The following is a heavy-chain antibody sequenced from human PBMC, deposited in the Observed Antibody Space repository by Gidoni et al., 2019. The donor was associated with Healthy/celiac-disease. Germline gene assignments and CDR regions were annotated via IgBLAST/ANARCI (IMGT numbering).Heavy chain of an antibody. D-gene: IGHD5-18*01. J-gene: IGHJ6*02. CDR2: IWYDGSNK. CDR3: ARDPGYSYGYAAGYYYYGMDV. V-gene: IGHV3-33*01. Sequence: QVQLVESGGGVVQPGRSLRLSCAASGFTFSSSGMHWVRQAPGKGLEWVAVIWYDGSNKYYADSVKGRFTISRDNSKNTLYLQMNSLRAEDTAVYYCARDPGYSYGYAAGYYYYGMDVWGQGTTVTVSS. CDR1: GFTFSSSG.